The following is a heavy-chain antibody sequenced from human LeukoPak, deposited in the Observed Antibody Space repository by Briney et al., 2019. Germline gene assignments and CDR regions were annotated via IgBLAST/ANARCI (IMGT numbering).Heavy chain of an antibody. J-gene: IGHJ5*02. Sequence: SVKVSCKASGGTFSSYAISWVRQAPGQGREWMGGIIPIFGTANYAQKFQGRVTITADESTSTAYMELSSLRSEDTAVYYCARGPPYNWTDPLSRWFDPWGQGTLVTVSS. CDR1: GGTFSSYA. V-gene: IGHV1-69*13. CDR2: IIPIFGTA. CDR3: ARGPPYNWTDPLSRWFDP. D-gene: IGHD1-20*01.